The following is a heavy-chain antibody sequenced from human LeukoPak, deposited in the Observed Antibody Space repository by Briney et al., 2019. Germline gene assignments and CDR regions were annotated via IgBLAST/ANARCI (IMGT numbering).Heavy chain of an antibody. CDR3: ARDLNYYDSSGYPNDAFDI. Sequence: SETLSLTCTVSGGSINNSYWSWIRQPPGKGLEWIGYMYYSGSTNYNPSLKSRVTISVDTSKNQFSLKLSSVTAADTAVYYCARDLNYYDSSGYPNDAFDIWGQGTMVTVSS. D-gene: IGHD3-22*01. V-gene: IGHV4-59*01. J-gene: IGHJ3*02. CDR1: GGSINNSY. CDR2: MYYSGST.